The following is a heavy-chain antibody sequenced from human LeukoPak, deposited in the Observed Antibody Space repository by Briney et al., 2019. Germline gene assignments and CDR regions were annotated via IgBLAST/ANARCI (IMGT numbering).Heavy chain of an antibody. CDR3: ARELWFGAWYYFDY. Sequence: PSQTLSLTCAVSGGSISSGGYSWSWIRQPPGKGLEWIGYIYHSGSTYYNPSLKSRVTISVDRSKNQFSLNLSSVTAADTAVYYCARELWFGAWYYFDYWGQGTLVTVSS. CDR2: IYHSGST. J-gene: IGHJ4*02. CDR1: GGSISSGGYS. V-gene: IGHV4-30-2*01. D-gene: IGHD3-10*01.